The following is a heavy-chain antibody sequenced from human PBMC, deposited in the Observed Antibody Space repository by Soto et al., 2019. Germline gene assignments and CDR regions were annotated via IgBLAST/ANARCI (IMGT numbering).Heavy chain of an antibody. Sequence: PSETLSLTCTVSGGSISSYYWSWIRQPPGKGLEWIGYIYYSGSTNYNPSLKSRVTISVDTSKNQFSLKLSSVTAADTAVYYCASYDFWSGDNYFDYWGQGTLVTVSS. V-gene: IGHV4-59*01. CDR2: IYYSGST. D-gene: IGHD3-3*01. J-gene: IGHJ4*02. CDR3: ASYDFWSGDNYFDY. CDR1: GGSISSYY.